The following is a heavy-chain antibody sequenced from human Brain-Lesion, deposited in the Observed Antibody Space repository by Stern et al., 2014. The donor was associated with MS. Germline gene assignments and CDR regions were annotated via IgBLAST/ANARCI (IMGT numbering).Heavy chain of an antibody. V-gene: IGHV4-39*01. Sequence: QVQLQQWGPGLVKPSETLSLTCTVSGGSISSSSYYWGWIRQPPGKGLEWIGSIYYRGSTYYNPSLKSRVTISMDTSKNQFSLCLSSVTAADTAVYFCAKLWLGELPESPFDYWGQGTLVTVSS. J-gene: IGHJ4*02. CDR2: IYYRGST. CDR3: AKLWLGELPESPFDY. D-gene: IGHD3-10*01. CDR1: GGSISSSSYY.